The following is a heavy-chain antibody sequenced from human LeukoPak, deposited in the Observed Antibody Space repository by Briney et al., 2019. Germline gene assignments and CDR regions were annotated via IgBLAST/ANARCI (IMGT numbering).Heavy chain of an antibody. Sequence: PSETLSLTCTVSGGSISSSSYYWSWIRQPAGKGLEWIGRIYSSGSTDYNPSLKSRVTMSVDTSKNKFSLKLSSVTAADTAVYYCARDSETTGEVKFDPWGQGTMVTVSS. CDR2: IYSSGST. CDR1: GGSISSSSYY. D-gene: IGHD4-17*01. J-gene: IGHJ5*02. V-gene: IGHV4-61*02. CDR3: ARDSETTGEVKFDP.